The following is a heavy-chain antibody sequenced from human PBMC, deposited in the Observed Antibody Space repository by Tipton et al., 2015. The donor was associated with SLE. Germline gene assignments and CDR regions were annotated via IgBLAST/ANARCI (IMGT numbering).Heavy chain of an antibody. Sequence: TLSLTCAVSGYSISSGYYWGWIRQPPGKGLEWIGSIYHSGSTYYNPSLKSRVTISVDTSKNQFSLKLSSVTAADTAVYYCARGSLWGAAAGSFDYWGQGTLVTVSS. D-gene: IGHD6-13*01. CDR3: ARGSLWGAAAGSFDY. CDR1: GYSISSGYY. J-gene: IGHJ4*02. CDR2: IYHSGST. V-gene: IGHV4-38-2*01.